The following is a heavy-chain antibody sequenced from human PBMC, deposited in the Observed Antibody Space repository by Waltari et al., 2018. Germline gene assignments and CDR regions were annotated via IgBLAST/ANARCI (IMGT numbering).Heavy chain of an antibody. D-gene: IGHD3-3*01. V-gene: IGHV4-39*07. Sequence: QLQLQESGPGLVKPSETLSLTCTVSGGSISSSSYYWGWIRQPPGKGLEWIGSTYYSGSTYYNPSLKSRVTISVDTSKNQFSLKLSSVTAADTAVYYCARERLPPITIFGVAKGHYYYGMDVWGQGTTVTVSS. CDR1: GGSISSSSYY. CDR2: TYYSGST. CDR3: ARERLPPITIFGVAKGHYYYGMDV. J-gene: IGHJ6*02.